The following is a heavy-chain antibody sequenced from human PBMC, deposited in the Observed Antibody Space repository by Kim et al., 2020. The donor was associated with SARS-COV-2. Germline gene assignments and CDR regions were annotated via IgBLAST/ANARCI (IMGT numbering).Heavy chain of an antibody. CDR2: IRSDGTST. J-gene: IGHJ6*02. V-gene: IGHV3-74*01. Sequence: GGSLRLSCAASGFTFSTYYMQWVRQAPGKGLVWVSRIRSDGTSTTYADSVKGRFTISRDNAKNTLYLQMDNLRAEDMAVYFCAGSGSYYFYRLDVWGQGTTVTVSS. CDR1: GFTFSTYY. CDR3: AGSGSYYFYRLDV. D-gene: IGHD3-10*01.